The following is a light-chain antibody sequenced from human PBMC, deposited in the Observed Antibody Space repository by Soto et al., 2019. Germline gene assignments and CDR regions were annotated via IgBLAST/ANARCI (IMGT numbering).Light chain of an antibody. Sequence: QSALTHPASVSWSPGQSITISCTGTSSDVGGYNSVSWFQQHPSKAPKLIINEVSHRPSGVSIRFSGSKSGNTASLTISGLQAEDEADYYCNSYRHSTTLVFGTGTKVTVL. V-gene: IGLV2-14*01. CDR3: NSYRHSTTLV. CDR2: EVS. CDR1: SSDVGGYNS. J-gene: IGLJ1*01.